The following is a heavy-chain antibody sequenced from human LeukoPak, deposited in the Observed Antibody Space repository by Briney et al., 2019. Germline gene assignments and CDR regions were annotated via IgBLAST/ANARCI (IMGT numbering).Heavy chain of an antibody. J-gene: IGHJ4*02. CDR2: IYNSGST. Sequence: SETLSLTCTVSGGSISSGNYYWSWIRQPAGKGLEWIGRIYNSGSTNYNPYLKSRVTISADTSKNQFSLNLNSVTAADTAVYYCARDRTKIGGIDYWGQGTLVTVSS. D-gene: IGHD3-16*01. V-gene: IGHV4-61*02. CDR1: GGSISSGNYY. CDR3: ARDRTKIGGIDY.